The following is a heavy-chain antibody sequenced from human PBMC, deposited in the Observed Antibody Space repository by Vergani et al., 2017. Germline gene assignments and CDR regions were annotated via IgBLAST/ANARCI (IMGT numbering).Heavy chain of an antibody. V-gene: IGHV1-3*04. D-gene: IGHD5-18*01. Sequence: QVQLVQSGAEVKKPGASVKVSCKASGYTFTSYAMHWVRQAPGQRLEWMGWINTGNGNTKYSQKFQGRVTITRDTSASTAYMELSSLRSEDTAVYYCARDLESEYSYGKFDYWGQGTLVTVSS. J-gene: IGHJ4*02. CDR2: INTGNGNT. CDR1: GYTFTSYA. CDR3: ARDLESEYSYGKFDY.